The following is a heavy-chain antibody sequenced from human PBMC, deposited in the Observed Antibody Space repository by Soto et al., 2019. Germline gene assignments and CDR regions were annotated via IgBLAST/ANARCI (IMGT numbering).Heavy chain of an antibody. CDR2: ISYDGSNK. Sequence: QEQLVESGGDVVQPGRSLRLSCAASGFTFSSYAMHWVRQAPGKGLELVAVISYDGSNKYYADSVKGRFTISRDDSKNTLYLQLNSLRTEDTAVYYCARSKIYCDYGFFQHWGQGTLVTVSS. J-gene: IGHJ1*01. D-gene: IGHD4-17*01. V-gene: IGHV3-30-3*01. CDR1: GFTFSSYA. CDR3: ARSKIYCDYGFFQH.